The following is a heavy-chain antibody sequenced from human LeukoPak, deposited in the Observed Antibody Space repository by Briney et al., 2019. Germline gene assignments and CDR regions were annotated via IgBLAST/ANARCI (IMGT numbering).Heavy chain of an antibody. CDR1: GGSISSSSYY. V-gene: IGHV4-39*07. D-gene: IGHD6-13*01. J-gene: IGHJ6*03. Sequence: SETLSLTCTVSGGSISSSSYYWGWIRQPPGKGLEWIGSIYYSGSTNYNPSLKSRVTISVDTSKNQFSLKLSSVTAADTAVYYCARGFSSSWYDYYYYYMDVWGKGTTVTVSS. CDR3: ARGFSSSWYDYYYYYMDV. CDR2: IYYSGST.